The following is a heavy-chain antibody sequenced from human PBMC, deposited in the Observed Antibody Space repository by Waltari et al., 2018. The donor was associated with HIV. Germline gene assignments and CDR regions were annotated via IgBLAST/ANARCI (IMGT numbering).Heavy chain of an antibody. CDR2: ISSSGSTI. CDR1: AFTFSAYS. V-gene: IGHV3-48*01. J-gene: IGHJ4*02. Sequence: EVQMVESGGGLVQPGGSLGISWAASAFTFSAYSMNWVRQAPGKGVEWVSYISSSGSTIYYADSVRGRFTISRDNAKNSLYLQLNSLRAEDTAVYYCARDYSGTYADFDYWGQGTLVTVSS. D-gene: IGHD1-26*01. CDR3: ARDYSGTYADFDY.